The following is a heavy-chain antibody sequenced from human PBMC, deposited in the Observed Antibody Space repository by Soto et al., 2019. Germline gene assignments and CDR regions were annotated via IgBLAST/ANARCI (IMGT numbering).Heavy chain of an antibody. V-gene: IGHV1-2*04. CDR1: GYTLTGYY. J-gene: IGHJ6*03. CDR2: INPNSGGT. CDR3: ARASSPVQLERLGEKKYYYYYYMDV. D-gene: IGHD1-1*01. Sequence: GPSVKVCCKASGYTLTGYYIHWVRQAHGQGLEWMGWINPNSGGTNYAQKFQGWVTMTRDTSISTAYMELSRLRSDDTAVYYCARASSPVQLERLGEKKYYYYYYMDVWGKGTTVTVSS.